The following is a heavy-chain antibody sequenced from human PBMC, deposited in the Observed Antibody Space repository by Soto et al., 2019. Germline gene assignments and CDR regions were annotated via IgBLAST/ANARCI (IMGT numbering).Heavy chain of an antibody. V-gene: IGHV4-34*01. Sequence: PSETLSLTCAVYGGSFSGYYWSWIRQPPGKGLEWIGEINHSGSTNYNPSLKSRVTISVDTSKNQFSLKLSSVTAADTAVYYCARGSGIEATIYYYYGMDVWGQGTTVTV. D-gene: IGHD5-12*01. CDR1: GGSFSGYY. CDR3: ARGSGIEATIYYYYGMDV. CDR2: INHSGST. J-gene: IGHJ6*02.